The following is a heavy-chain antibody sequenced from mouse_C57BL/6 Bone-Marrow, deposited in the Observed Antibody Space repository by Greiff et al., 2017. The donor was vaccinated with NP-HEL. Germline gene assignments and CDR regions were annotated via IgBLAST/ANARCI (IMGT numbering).Heavy chain of an antibody. CDR1: GYTFTDYY. D-gene: IGHD2-2*01. CDR3: ARGLGYFDY. CDR2: IFPGSGST. Sequence: QVQLQQSGPELVKPGASVKISCTASGYTFTDYYINWVKQRPGQGLEWIGWIFPGSGSTYYNEKFKGKATLNVDKSYSTAYMLLSSLTSEDSAVYFCARGLGYFDYWGQGTTLTVSS. V-gene: IGHV1-75*01. J-gene: IGHJ2*01.